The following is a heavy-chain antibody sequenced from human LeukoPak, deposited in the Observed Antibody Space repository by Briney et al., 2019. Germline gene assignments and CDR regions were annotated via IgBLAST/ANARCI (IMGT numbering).Heavy chain of an antibody. Sequence: ASVKVSCKASGYTFTGYYMHWVRQAPGQGLEWMGWINPNSGGTNYAQKFQGRVTMTRDTSISTAYMELSRLRSDDTAVYYCARDHEAATTLFDYWGQGTLVTVSS. CDR1: GYTFTGYY. V-gene: IGHV1-2*02. CDR3: ARDHEAATTLFDY. D-gene: IGHD4-17*01. CDR2: INPNSGGT. J-gene: IGHJ4*02.